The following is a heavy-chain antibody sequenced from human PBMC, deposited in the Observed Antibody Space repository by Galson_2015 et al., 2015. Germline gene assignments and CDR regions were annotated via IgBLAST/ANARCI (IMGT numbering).Heavy chain of an antibody. D-gene: IGHD3-3*01. J-gene: IGHJ6*03. V-gene: IGHV3-7*01. CDR1: GFTFSSYW. CDR2: IKQDGSEK. Sequence: SLRLSCAASGFTFSSYWMSWVRQAPGKGLEWVANIKQDGSEKYYVDSVKGRFTISRDNAKNSLYLQMNSLRAEDTAVYYCARDALYYDFWSGYYDYYYYMDVWGKGTTVTVSS. CDR3: ARDALYYDFWSGYYDYYYYMDV.